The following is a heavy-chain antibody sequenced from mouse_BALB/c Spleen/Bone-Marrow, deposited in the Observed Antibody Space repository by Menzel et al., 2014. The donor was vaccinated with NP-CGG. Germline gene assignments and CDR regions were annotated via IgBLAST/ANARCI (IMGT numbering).Heavy chain of an antibody. V-gene: IGHV1S81*02. CDR2: INPSNGRT. D-gene: IGHD1-1*01. J-gene: IGHJ4*01. Sequence: QVQLQQSGAELVKPGASVNLSCKASGYTFTSYWIHWVKQRPGQGLEWIGEINPSNGRTNYNEKFKSKATLIVDKSSSTAYMQLSSLTSEDSAVYYCARLLLRFYALDYWGQGTSVTVSS. CDR1: GYTFTSYW. CDR3: ARLLLRFYALDY.